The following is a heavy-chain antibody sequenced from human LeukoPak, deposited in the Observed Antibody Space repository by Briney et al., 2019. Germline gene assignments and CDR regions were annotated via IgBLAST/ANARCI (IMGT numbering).Heavy chain of an antibody. Sequence: SSETLSLTCAVSGGSISSGGYSWSWIRQPPGKGLEWIGSIYYSGSTYYNPSLKSRVTISVDTSKNQFSLKLSSVTAADTAVYYCARAPYSSGWYYFDYWGQGTLVTVSS. CDR1: GGSISSGGYS. V-gene: IGHV4-30-2*03. D-gene: IGHD6-19*01. CDR2: IYYSGST. J-gene: IGHJ4*02. CDR3: ARAPYSSGWYYFDY.